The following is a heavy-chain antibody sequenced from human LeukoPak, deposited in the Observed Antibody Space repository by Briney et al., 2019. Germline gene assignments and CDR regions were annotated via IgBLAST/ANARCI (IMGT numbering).Heavy chain of an antibody. CDR1: GFTFSSYS. CDR3: VRGMGGGVSNFDY. D-gene: IGHD3-16*01. V-gene: IGHV3-21*01. CDR2: ITRSSSYI. Sequence: PGGSLRLSCAASGFTFSSYSMNWVRQAPGKGLEWVSSITRSSSYIYYADSVKGRFTISRDNAKKSLYLQMSSLRAEDTAVYYCVRGMGGGVSNFDYWGQGTLVTVSS. J-gene: IGHJ4*02.